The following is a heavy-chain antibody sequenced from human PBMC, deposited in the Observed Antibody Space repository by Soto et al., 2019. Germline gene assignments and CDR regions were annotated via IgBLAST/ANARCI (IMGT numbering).Heavy chain of an antibody. Sequence: QVQLVQSGAEVKMPGSSVKVSCKASGGTFSSYAISWVRQAPGQGLEWMGGIIPIFGTANYAQKFQGRVTIPADESTSTAYMELSSLRSEDTAVYYCARERGALGPDAFDIWGQGTMVTVSS. J-gene: IGHJ3*02. CDR3: ARERGALGPDAFDI. CDR2: IIPIFGTA. V-gene: IGHV1-69*01. D-gene: IGHD1-26*01. CDR1: GGTFSSYA.